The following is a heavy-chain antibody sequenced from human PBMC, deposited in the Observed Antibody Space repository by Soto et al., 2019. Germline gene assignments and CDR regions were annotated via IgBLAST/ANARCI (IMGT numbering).Heavy chain of an antibody. CDR1: GGSFKSGSYS. CDR3: ARDFAYFDS. V-gene: IGHV4-61*01. J-gene: IGHJ4*02. CDR2: VYDTGRT. Sequence: PSETLSLTCTVSGGSFKSGSYSWSWIRQPPGKGLEWIGYVYDTGRTSYNPSLKSRVSISMDTSKNQFSLNLDSVTAADTAVYFCARDFAYFDSWGQGTLVTVS. D-gene: IGHD3-3*01.